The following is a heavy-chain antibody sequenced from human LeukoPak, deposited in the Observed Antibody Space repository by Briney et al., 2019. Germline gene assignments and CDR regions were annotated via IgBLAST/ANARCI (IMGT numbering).Heavy chain of an antibody. Sequence: ASVKVSCKASGGTFSSYEIRWVRQAPGPRREWTGGIIPSLGTANYAQKLQGRVTITADESTSTAYMELSSLRSEDTAVYYCASAPGTSPILSYGMDVWGKGTTVTVSS. V-gene: IGHV1-69*13. CDR3: ASAPGTSPILSYGMDV. D-gene: IGHD2-2*01. CDR2: IIPSLGTA. J-gene: IGHJ6*04. CDR1: GGTFSSYE.